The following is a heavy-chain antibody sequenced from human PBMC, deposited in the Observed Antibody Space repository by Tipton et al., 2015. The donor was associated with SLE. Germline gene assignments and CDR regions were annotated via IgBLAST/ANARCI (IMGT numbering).Heavy chain of an antibody. CDR1: GGTFSSYA. D-gene: IGHD4-23*01. J-gene: IGHJ6*02. CDR2: IIPIFGTA. Sequence: QEQLVQSGAEVKRPGSSVKVSCKASGGTFSSYAISWVRQAPGQGLEWMGGIIPIFGTANYAQKFQGRVTITTDESTSTAYMELRSLRSDDTAVYYCAREGKNRPYYYGMDVWGQGTTVTVSS. V-gene: IGHV1-69*01. CDR3: AREGKNRPYYYGMDV.